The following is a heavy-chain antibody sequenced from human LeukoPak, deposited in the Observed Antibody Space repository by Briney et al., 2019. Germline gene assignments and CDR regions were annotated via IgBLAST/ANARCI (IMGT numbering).Heavy chain of an antibody. CDR3: AREGLGDYVWGSYRHNWFDP. J-gene: IGHJ5*02. CDR1: GGSFSGYY. V-gene: IGHV4-30-4*01. D-gene: IGHD3-16*02. Sequence: SETLSLTCAVYGGSFSGYYWSWMRQPPGKGLEWIGYIYYSGSTYYNPSLKSRVTISVDTSKNQFSLKLSSVTAADTAVYYCAREGLGDYVWGSYRHNWFDPWGQGTLVTVSS. CDR2: IYYSGST.